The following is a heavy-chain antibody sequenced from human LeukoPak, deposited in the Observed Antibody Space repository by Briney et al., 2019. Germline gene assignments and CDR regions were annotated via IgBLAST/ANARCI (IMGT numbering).Heavy chain of an antibody. Sequence: PSQTLSLTCTVSGGSISSGSYYWSWIRQPAGKGLVWIGRIYTSGSTNYNPSLKSRVTMSVDTSKNQFSLKLSSVTAADTAVYYCARENGYYGDYDCWFDPWGQGTLVTVSS. CDR1: GGSISSGSYY. V-gene: IGHV4-61*02. CDR2: IYTSGST. J-gene: IGHJ5*02. D-gene: IGHD4-17*01. CDR3: ARENGYYGDYDCWFDP.